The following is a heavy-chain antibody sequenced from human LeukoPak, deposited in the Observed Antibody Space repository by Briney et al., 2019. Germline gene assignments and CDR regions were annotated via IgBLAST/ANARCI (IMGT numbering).Heavy chain of an antibody. Sequence: ASVKVSCKASGYTFTSYGISWVRQAPGQGLEWMGWISAYNGNTNYAQKLQGRVTMTTDTSTSTAYMELRSLRSDDTAVYYCARSESGEGHDYGDYAVYYGMDVWGQGTTVTVSS. CDR3: ARSESGEGHDYGDYAVYYGMDV. CDR1: GYTFTSYG. V-gene: IGHV1-18*01. D-gene: IGHD4-17*01. J-gene: IGHJ6*02. CDR2: ISAYNGNT.